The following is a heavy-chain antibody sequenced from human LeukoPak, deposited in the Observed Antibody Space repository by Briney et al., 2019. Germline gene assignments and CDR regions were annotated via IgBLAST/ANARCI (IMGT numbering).Heavy chain of an antibody. J-gene: IGHJ6*02. D-gene: IGHD3-22*01. Sequence: GGSLRLSCAASGFTFSSSAMSWVRQVPGKGLEWVSGISASGGSTYYADSVRGRFTISRDNSKNTLYLQMNSLRAEDTAVYYCAKDLAYYYDSSGLVSYFYGMDVWGQGTTVTVSS. CDR2: ISASGGST. CDR3: AKDLAYYYDSSGLVSYFYGMDV. V-gene: IGHV3-23*01. CDR1: GFTFSSSA.